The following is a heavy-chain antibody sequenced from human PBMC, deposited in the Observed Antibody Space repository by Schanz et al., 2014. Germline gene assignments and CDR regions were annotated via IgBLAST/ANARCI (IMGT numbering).Heavy chain of an antibody. J-gene: IGHJ4*02. V-gene: IGHV4-39*01. CDR1: GDSISSSRYC. Sequence: QLQLQESGPGLVKPSETLSLTCTVSGDSISSSRYCWGWIRQPPGKGLEWIGSIYYSGSTYYNPSHKSRVTISVDTSKNQFSINLSSVTAADTAVYYCARPGAYCGGDCYDYWGQGTLVTVSS. D-gene: IGHD2-21*01. CDR3: ARPGAYCGGDCYDY. CDR2: IYYSGST.